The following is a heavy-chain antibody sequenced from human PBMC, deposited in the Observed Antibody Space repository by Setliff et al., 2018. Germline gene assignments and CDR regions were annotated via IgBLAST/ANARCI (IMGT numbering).Heavy chain of an antibody. Sequence: KPSETLSLTCTVSGGSISSYYWSWIRQPPGKGLEWIGYIHISGSTNYNPYLKSRVTISVDTSKNQFSLKLSSVTAADTAVYYCARGAGWWDLWGQGTLVTVSS. V-gene: IGHV4-4*08. J-gene: IGHJ5*02. CDR2: IHISGST. CDR3: ARGAGWWDL. CDR1: GGSISSYY.